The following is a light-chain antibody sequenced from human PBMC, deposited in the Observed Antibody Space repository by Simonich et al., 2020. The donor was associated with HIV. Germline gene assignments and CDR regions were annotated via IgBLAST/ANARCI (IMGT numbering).Light chain of an antibody. CDR2: DAS. J-gene: IGKJ3*01. Sequence: EIVLTQSPGTLSLSPGERATLSCRASQSVSSSQSAWYQQKPGLAPRLLIYDASSRATGIPDRFSGSGSGTDFTLTISRLEPEDFAVYYCQQYGSSPTFGPGTKVDIK. CDR3: QQYGSSPT. V-gene: IGKV3D-20*01. CDR1: QSVSSSQ.